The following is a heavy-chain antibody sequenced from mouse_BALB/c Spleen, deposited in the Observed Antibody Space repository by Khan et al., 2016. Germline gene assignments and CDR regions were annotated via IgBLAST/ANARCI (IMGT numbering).Heavy chain of an antibody. Sequence: VQLQQSGAELVKPGASVKLSCTASGFNIKDTYMHWVNQRPEQGLEWIGRIDPANGNTKYDPKFQGKATITAETSSNTAYLQLSSLTSEDTAVYYCASRLAYWGQGTLVTVSA. CDR3: ASRLAY. CDR2: IDPANGNT. CDR1: GFNIKDTY. V-gene: IGHV14-3*02. J-gene: IGHJ3*01.